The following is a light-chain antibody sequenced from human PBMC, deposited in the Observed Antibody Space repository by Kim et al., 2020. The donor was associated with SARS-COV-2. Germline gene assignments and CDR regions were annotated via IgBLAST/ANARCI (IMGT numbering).Light chain of an antibody. CDR3: QSADSSGTYWV. V-gene: IGLV3-25*03. CDR2: NDS. J-gene: IGLJ3*02. Sequence: SPGQTARITCSGDVLSKIFAYWYQQKSGQAPVLVIYNDSEKPSGIPERFSGSSSGTTVTLTISGVQAEDEADYYCQSADSSGTYWVFGGGTQLTVL. CDR1: VLSKIF.